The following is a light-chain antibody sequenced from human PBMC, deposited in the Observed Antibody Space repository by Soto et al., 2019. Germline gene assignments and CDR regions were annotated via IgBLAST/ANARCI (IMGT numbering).Light chain of an antibody. V-gene: IGKV3-11*01. CDR1: QSVGSD. J-gene: IGKJ4*01. CDR3: QQRSNWPLT. CDR2: DAS. Sequence: EIVMTQSPATLSVSPGERATLSCRASQSVGSDLAWYQQKPGQAPSLVIYDASNSATGIPARFSGSGSGTDFTLTISSLEPEDFAVYYCQQRSNWPLTFGGGTKVDIK.